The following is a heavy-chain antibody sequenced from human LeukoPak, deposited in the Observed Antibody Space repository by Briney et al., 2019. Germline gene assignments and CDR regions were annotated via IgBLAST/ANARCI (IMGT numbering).Heavy chain of an antibody. CDR2: IRYDGSNK. CDR3: AKNNYESTNYLWYGNYFDY. CDR1: GFTFSSYV. D-gene: IGHD3-22*01. Sequence: HPGGSLRLSCAASGFTFSSYVMHWVRQAPGKGLEWVAFIRYDGSNKYYADSVKGRFTISRDNSKNTLHLQMDSLIPEDTAVYYCAKNNYESTNYLWYGNYFDYWGQGTLITVSS. J-gene: IGHJ4*02. V-gene: IGHV3-30*02.